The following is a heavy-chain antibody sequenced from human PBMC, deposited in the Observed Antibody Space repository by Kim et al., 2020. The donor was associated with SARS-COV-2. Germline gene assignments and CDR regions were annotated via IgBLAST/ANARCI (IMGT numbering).Heavy chain of an antibody. J-gene: IGHJ6*02. CDR2: INSDGSSI. Sequence: GGSLRLSCAASGFTFSSYWMHWVRQAPGKGLEWVSRINSDGSSISYADSVKGRFTISRDNAKNTLYLQMNSLRAEDTAVYYCASEERDSRWLNYYGMDVWGQGTTVTVSS. D-gene: IGHD1-26*01. CDR3: ASEERDSRWLNYYGMDV. V-gene: IGHV3-74*01. CDR1: GFTFSSYW.